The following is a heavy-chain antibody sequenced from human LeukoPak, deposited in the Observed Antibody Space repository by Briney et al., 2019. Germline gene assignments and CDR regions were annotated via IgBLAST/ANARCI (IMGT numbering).Heavy chain of an antibody. CDR2: MYYTGRT. J-gene: IGHJ4*02. V-gene: IGHV4-59*01. D-gene: IGHD5-24*01. Sequence: PSETLSLTCTVSGDSMSYYYWSWIRQTPGKGLEWLGYMYYTGRTMYNPSLKSRVTFSLDMSKNQFSLKLDSVTAADTAMYYCTRITIHGNSDYWGQGTLVTVSS. CDR3: TRITIHGNSDY. CDR1: GDSMSYYY.